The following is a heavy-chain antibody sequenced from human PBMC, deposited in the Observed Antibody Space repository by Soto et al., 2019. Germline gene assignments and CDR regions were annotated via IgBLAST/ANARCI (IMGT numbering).Heavy chain of an antibody. CDR2: ISGSSNTI. D-gene: IGHD4-4*01. CDR1: GLTFSAYS. J-gene: IGHJ4*02. Sequence: EVQLVESGGGLVQPGGSLRLSCAASGLTFSAYSMNWVRQAPGKGLECISYISGSSNTIYYADSVKGRFTISRDNAKNSRYLQMNSLRDEDTAVYYGARTSNLDYWGQGTLVTVSS. CDR3: ARTSNLDY. V-gene: IGHV3-48*02.